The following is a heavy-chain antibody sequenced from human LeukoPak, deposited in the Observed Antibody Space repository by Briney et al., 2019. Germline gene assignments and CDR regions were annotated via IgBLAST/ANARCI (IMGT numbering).Heavy chain of an antibody. CDR2: ISYDGSNK. CDR3: ELYSSGWSGREGFDY. Sequence: GGSLRLSCAASGFTFSSYAMHWVRQAPGKGLEWVAVISYDGSNKYYADSVKGRFTISRDNSKNTLYLQMNSLRAEDTAVYYCELYSSGWSGREGFDYWGQGTLVTVSS. D-gene: IGHD6-19*01. J-gene: IGHJ4*02. CDR1: GFTFSSYA. V-gene: IGHV3-30*04.